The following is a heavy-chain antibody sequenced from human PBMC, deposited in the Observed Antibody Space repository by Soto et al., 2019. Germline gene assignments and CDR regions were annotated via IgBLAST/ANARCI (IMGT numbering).Heavy chain of an antibody. CDR1: GGSFSGYY. CDR2: INHSGST. D-gene: IGHD6-19*01. Sequence: QVQLQQWGAGLLKPSETLSLTCAVYGGSFSGYYWSWIRQPPGKGLEWIGEINHSGSTNYNPSLKSRVTISVDTSKNQFSLKRSSVTAADTAVYYCAICKTWGWYSLDYGGQGTLVTVSS. CDR3: AICKTWGWYSLDY. J-gene: IGHJ4*02. V-gene: IGHV4-34*01.